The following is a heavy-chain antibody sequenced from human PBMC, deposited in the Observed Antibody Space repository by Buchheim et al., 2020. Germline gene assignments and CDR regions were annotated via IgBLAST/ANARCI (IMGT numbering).Heavy chain of an antibody. CDR3: AKTVRWFGDLVEGYGMDV. CDR1: GFTFSSYG. J-gene: IGHJ6*02. D-gene: IGHD3-10*01. CDR2: ISYDGSNK. V-gene: IGHV3-30*18. Sequence: QVQLVESGGGVVQPGRSLRLSCAASGFTFSSYGMHWVRQAPGKGLEWVAVISYDGSNKYYADSVKGRFTISRDNFKNTLYLQMNNLRAEDTAVYYCAKTVRWFGDLVEGYGMDVWGQGTT.